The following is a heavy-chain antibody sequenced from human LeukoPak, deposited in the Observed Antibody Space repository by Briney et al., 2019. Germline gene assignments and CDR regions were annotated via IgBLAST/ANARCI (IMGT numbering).Heavy chain of an antibody. CDR1: GFTFSSYG. D-gene: IGHD1-14*01. CDR2: IRYDGNIK. CDR3: VKDNPLDY. J-gene: IGHJ4*02. V-gene: IGHV3-30*02. Sequence: GGSLRLSCAASGFTFSSYGMHWVRQAPGKGLEWVAFIRYDGNIKFYADSMKGRFTISRDNSKNTLYLHISSLRPEDTALYYCVKDNPLDYWGQGTLVIVSS.